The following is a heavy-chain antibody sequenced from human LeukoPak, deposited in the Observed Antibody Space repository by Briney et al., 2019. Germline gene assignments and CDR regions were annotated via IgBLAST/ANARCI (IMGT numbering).Heavy chain of an antibody. V-gene: IGHV3-23*01. CDR1: GFTFSSYA. CDR2: ISGSGGST. J-gene: IGHJ4*02. CDR3: AKSVPDFWSGYYSVGFDY. D-gene: IGHD3-3*01. Sequence: PGGSLRLSCAASGFTFSSYAMSWVRQAPGKGLEWVSAISGSGGSTYYADSVKGRFTISRDNSKNTLYLQVNSLRAEDTAVYYCAKSVPDFWSGYYSVGFDYWGQGTLVTVSS.